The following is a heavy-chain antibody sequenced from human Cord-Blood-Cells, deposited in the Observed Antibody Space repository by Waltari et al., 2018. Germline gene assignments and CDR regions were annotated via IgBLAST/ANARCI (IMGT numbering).Heavy chain of an antibody. CDR3: ARTPPSSSFAFDI. CDR2: INPSGGST. D-gene: IGHD6-6*01. V-gene: IGHV1-46*01. J-gene: IGHJ3*02. Sequence: QVQLVQSGAEVKKPGASVKVSCKASGYTFTSYYMHWVRQAPGQGLEWMGKINPSGGSTSYAQKFQGRVTITRDTATSTVYMELSSLRSEDTAVYYCARTPPSSSFAFDIWGQGTMVTVSS. CDR1: GYTFTSYY.